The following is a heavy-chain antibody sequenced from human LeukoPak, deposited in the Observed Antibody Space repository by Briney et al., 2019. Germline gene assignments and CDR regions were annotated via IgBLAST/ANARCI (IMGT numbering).Heavy chain of an antibody. CDR3: ARGMTEVDY. CDR2: IKEDGAEK. CDR1: GFRFSDYW. V-gene: IGHV3-7*01. Sequence: GGSLRLSCAASGFRFSDYWMSWVRQAPGKGLEWVANIKEDGAEKYYVESVKGRFTIFRDNAKHSLHLQMNSLRVEDTAVYYCARGMTEVDYWAQGT. J-gene: IGHJ4*02.